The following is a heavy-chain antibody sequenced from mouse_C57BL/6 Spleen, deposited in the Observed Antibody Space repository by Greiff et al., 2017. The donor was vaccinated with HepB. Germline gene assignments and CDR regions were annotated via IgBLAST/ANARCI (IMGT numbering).Heavy chain of an antibody. Sequence: QVHVKHSGAELVKPGASVKMSCKASGYTFTSYWITWVKQRPGQGLEWIGDIYPGSGSTNYNEKFKSKATLTVDTSSSTAYMQLSSLTSEDSAVYYCARETTVVERLLAYWGQGTLVTVSA. CDR2: IYPGSGST. CDR3: ARETTVVERLLAY. V-gene: IGHV1-55*01. J-gene: IGHJ3*01. D-gene: IGHD1-1*01. CDR1: GYTFTSYW.